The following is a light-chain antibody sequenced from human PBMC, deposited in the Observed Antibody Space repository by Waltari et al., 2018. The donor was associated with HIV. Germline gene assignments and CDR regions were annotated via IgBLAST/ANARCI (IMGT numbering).Light chain of an antibody. CDR1: SPNIGSNY. Sequence: QSVLASPPSVSAPPGQKHTTSRSGCSPNIGSNYVFLYQTPPGTAPKLLIYENNKRPSGIPDRFSGSKSGTSATLGITGLQTGDEADYYCATWDSGLSAVVFGGGTKLTVL. CDR2: ENN. V-gene: IGLV1-51*01. J-gene: IGLJ2*01. CDR3: ATWDSGLSAVV.